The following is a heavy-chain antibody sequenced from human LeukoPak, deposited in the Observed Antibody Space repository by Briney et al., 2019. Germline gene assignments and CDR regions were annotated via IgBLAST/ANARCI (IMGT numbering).Heavy chain of an antibody. CDR2: IIPIFGTA. Sequence: SVKVSCKASGGTFSSYAISWVRQAPGQGLERMGGIIPIFGTANYAQKFQGRVTITTDESTSTAYMELSSLRSEDTAVYYCARGRFLEWVYYYMDVWGKGTTVTVSS. D-gene: IGHD3-3*01. J-gene: IGHJ6*03. CDR3: ARGRFLEWVYYYMDV. V-gene: IGHV1-69*05. CDR1: GGTFSSYA.